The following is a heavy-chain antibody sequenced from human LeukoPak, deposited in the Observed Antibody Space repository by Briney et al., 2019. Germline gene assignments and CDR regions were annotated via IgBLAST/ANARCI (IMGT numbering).Heavy chain of an antibody. V-gene: IGHV1-18*01. CDR1: GYTFTSYG. Sequence: ASVKVSCKASGYTFTSYGISSVRQAPAKRLEWVGWICAYNGNTNYTQKLQGRVTMTTGAATSTAYMELRSLRSDDTDVYYCARAPRHYVSGPYGYYYGMDVWGQGTTVTVSS. CDR2: ICAYNGNT. CDR3: ARAPRHYVSGPYGYYYGMDV. J-gene: IGHJ6*02. D-gene: IGHD3-10*01.